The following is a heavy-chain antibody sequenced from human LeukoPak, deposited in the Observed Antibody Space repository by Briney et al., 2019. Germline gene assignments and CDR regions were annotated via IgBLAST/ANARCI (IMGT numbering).Heavy chain of an antibody. J-gene: IGHJ4*02. CDR1: GFTFSSYA. CDR2: ISGSGGST. V-gene: IGHV3-23*01. D-gene: IGHD2-15*01. Sequence: PGGSLRLSCAASGFTFSSYAMSWVRQAPGKGLEWVSAISGSGGSTYYADSVKGRFTISRDNSKNTLYLQMNSLRAEDTAVYYCTVYCSGGSCGGYWGQGTLVTVSS. CDR3: TVYCSGGSCGGY.